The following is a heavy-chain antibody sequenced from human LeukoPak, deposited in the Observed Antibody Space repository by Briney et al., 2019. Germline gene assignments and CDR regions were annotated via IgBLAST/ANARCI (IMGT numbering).Heavy chain of an antibody. J-gene: IGHJ4*02. CDR1: GLTLSRYA. CDR2: ISASGDST. CDR3: ANTYYFDY. V-gene: IGHV3-23*01. Sequence: GGSLRLSXAASGLTLSRYAMTWVRQAPGKGLEWVSAISASGDSTYYADSVKGRFTISRDNSEDTLYLQMNSLRAEDTAMYYCANTYYFDYWGQGTLVTVSS.